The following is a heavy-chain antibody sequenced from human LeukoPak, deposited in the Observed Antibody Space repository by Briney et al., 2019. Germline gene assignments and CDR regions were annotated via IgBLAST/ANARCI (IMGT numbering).Heavy chain of an antibody. D-gene: IGHD3-10*01. CDR1: GFSFRSYA. CDR2: ISGSGTNT. J-gene: IGHJ3*02. Sequence: GGSLRLSCAASGFSFRSYAMSWVRQAPGKGLEWVSAISGSGTNTYYADSVKGRFTISRDNAKNSLYLQMNSLRAEDTAVYYCARRLLWFGELNAFDIWGQGTMVTVSS. CDR3: ARRLLWFGELNAFDI. V-gene: IGHV3-23*01.